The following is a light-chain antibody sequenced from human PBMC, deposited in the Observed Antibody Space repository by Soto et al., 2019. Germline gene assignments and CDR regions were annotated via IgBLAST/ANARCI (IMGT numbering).Light chain of an antibody. CDR1: QSVLHSPNNKNY. CDR3: QQYYTLPLT. V-gene: IGKV4-1*01. Sequence: DIVMTQSPDSLAVSLGERATINCRSSQSVLHSPNNKNYLAWYQQKSGQPPKLLIYWASTRESGVPDRFSGSESGTDFTLTITSLQAEDVAVYYCQQYYTLPLTFGGGTKVEIK. CDR2: WAS. J-gene: IGKJ4*01.